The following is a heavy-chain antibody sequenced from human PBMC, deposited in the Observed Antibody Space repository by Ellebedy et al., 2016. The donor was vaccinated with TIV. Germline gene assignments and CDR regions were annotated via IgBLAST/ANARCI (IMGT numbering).Heavy chain of an antibody. V-gene: IGHV3-9*02. CDR1: AFTSDDYA. CDR3: ARDLRAAAGADY. Sequence: SLKISCIGSAFTSDDYAMHWVRQAPGKGLEWVSGIIWQQGRVGYADSVKGRFTISRDNAKDSLYLQMNSLRAEDTAVYYCARDLRAAAGADYWGQGTLVTVSS. D-gene: IGHD6-13*01. CDR2: IIWQQGRV. J-gene: IGHJ4*02.